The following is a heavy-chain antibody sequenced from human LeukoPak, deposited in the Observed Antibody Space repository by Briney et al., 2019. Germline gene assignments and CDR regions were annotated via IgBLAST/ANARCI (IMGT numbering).Heavy chain of an antibody. CDR3: AKRGVVIRVILVGFHKEAYYFDS. CDR1: GITLSNYG. J-gene: IGHJ4*02. D-gene: IGHD3-22*01. V-gene: IGHV3-23*01. CDR2: SSGSGGNT. Sequence: GGSLRLSCAVSGITLSNYGMSWVRQAPGKGLEWVSGSSGSGGNTYYADSVKGRFTISRNNSKNTLYLQMNSLRAEDTAVYFCAKRGVVIRVILVGFHKEAYYFDSWGQGALVTVSS.